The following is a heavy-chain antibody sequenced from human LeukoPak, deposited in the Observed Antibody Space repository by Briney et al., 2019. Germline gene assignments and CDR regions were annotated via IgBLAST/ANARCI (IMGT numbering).Heavy chain of an antibody. J-gene: IGHJ4*02. V-gene: IGHV3-73*01. D-gene: IGHD4-23*01. CDR1: GFTFSGSA. CDR3: TRSSYGGNSGFDY. CDR2: IRSKANSYAT. Sequence: GGSLRLSCAASGFTFSGSAMHWVRQASGKGLEWVGRIRSKANSYATAYAASVKGRFTIPRDDSKNTAYLQMNSLKTEDTAVYYCTRSSYGGNSGFDYWGQGTLVTVSS.